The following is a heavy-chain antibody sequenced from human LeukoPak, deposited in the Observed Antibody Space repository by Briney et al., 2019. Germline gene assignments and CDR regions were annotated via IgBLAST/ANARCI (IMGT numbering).Heavy chain of an antibody. J-gene: IGHJ4*02. CDR2: ISSSSSYI. Sequence: GGSLRLSCAASGFTFSSYSMNWVRQAPGKGLEWVSSISSSSSYIYYADSVKGRFTISRDNAKNSLYLQMNSLRAEDTAVYYCARGRDGYNPLLDYWGQGTLVTVSS. D-gene: IGHD5-24*01. V-gene: IGHV3-21*01. CDR3: ARGRDGYNPLLDY. CDR1: GFTFSSYS.